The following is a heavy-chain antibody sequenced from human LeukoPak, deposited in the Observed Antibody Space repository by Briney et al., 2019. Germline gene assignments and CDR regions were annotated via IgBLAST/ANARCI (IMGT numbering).Heavy chain of an antibody. CDR1: GFTFSSYW. Sequence: GGSLRLSCAASGFTFSSYWMHWVRQAPGKGLVWVSRINSDGTSTSYADSVKGRFTISRDNAKNTLYPQMNSLRAEDTAVYYCAREDNYYYYGMDVWGQGTTVTVSS. CDR3: AREDNYYYYGMDV. V-gene: IGHV3-74*01. CDR2: INSDGTST. J-gene: IGHJ6*02.